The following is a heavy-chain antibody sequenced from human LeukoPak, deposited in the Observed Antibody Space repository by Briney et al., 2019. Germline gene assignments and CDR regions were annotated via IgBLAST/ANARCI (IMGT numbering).Heavy chain of an antibody. V-gene: IGHV4-59*08. CDR1: LGSISRYY. CDR2: TDNSRNT. Sequence: SETLSLTCTVSLGSISRYYWSWIRHPPGKGLECIVYTDNSRNTNYHSSLKSRVTISVDTSNNQFSLKLKSMTAADTAVYYCARRNSYDTSGYQFDYWGQGTLVTVSS. J-gene: IGHJ4*02. CDR3: ARRNSYDTSGYQFDY. D-gene: IGHD3-22*01.